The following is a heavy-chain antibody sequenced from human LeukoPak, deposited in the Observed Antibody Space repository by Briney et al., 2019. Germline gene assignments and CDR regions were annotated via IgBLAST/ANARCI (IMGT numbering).Heavy chain of an antibody. D-gene: IGHD2-21*01. CDR2: IYPADSNT. CDR3: ARLYSILSPFDP. J-gene: IGHJ5*02. Sequence: GESLKISCTGSGYSFATYWIAWVRQMPGKGLEWMGIIYPADSNTRYSPSFKGQVTISADKSNSTAYLQWSSLKDSDTAMYFCARLYSILSPFDPWGQGTLVTVSS. V-gene: IGHV5-51*01. CDR1: GYSFATYW.